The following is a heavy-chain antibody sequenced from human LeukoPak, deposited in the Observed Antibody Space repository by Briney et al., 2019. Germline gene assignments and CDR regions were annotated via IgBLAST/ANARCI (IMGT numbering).Heavy chain of an antibody. D-gene: IGHD2-15*01. CDR1: GFTFSSYA. J-gene: IGHJ4*02. V-gene: IGHV3-15*01. CDR3: TTRSPARYCSDGACYSSADY. Sequence: PGGSLRLSCAASGFTFSSYAMSWVRQAPGKGLEWVGHIRSKADGGTPDYIAPVKGRFTISRDDSKDTLYLQMNSLNTEDTAMYYCTTRSPARYCSDGACYSSADYWGQGTLVTVSS. CDR2: IRSKADGGTP.